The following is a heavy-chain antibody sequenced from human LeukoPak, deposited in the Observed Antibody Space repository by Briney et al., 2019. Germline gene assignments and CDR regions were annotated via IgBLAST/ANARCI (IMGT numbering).Heavy chain of an antibody. D-gene: IGHD1-14*01. Sequence: PGGSLRLSCAASGFTFSSYAMHWVRQAPGKGLEWVAVISYDGSNKYYADSVKGRFTISRDNSKNTLYLQMNSLRAEDTAVYYCVREKNRNYFDYWGQGTLVTVSS. CDR3: VREKNRNYFDY. J-gene: IGHJ4*02. CDR2: ISYDGSNK. V-gene: IGHV3-30*04. CDR1: GFTFSSYA.